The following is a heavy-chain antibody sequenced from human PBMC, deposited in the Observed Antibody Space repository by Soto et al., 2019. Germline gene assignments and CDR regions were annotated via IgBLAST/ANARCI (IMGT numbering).Heavy chain of an antibody. D-gene: IGHD1-26*01. J-gene: IGHJ5*02. CDR1: GYTFTSYV. CDR3: ARVGRMKWELLRGWFDP. V-gene: IGHV1-18*01. Sequence: QVQLVQSGAEVKKPGASVKVSCKASGYTFTSYVISWVRQAPGQGLEWMGWISAYNGNTNYAQKLQGRVTMTTDTSTSTAYMELRSLRSDDTAVYYCARVGRMKWELLRGWFDPWGQGTRVTVSS. CDR2: ISAYNGNT.